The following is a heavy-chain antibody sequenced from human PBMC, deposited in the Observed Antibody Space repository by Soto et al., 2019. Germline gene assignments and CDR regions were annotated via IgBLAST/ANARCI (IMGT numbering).Heavy chain of an antibody. J-gene: IGHJ6*03. D-gene: IGHD6-13*01. CDR3: ATSSPYHYYYYYMDV. CDR2: FDPEDGET. V-gene: IGHV1-24*01. Sequence: ASVKVSCKVSGYTLTELSMHWVRQAPGKGLEWMGGFDPEDGETIYAQKFQGRVTMTEDTSTDTAYMELSSLRSEDTAVYYCATSSPYHYYYYYMDVWGKGTKVTVSS. CDR1: GYTLTELS.